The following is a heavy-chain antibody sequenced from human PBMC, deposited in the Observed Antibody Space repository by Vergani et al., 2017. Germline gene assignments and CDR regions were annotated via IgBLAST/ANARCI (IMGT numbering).Heavy chain of an antibody. V-gene: IGHV3-23*04. CDR3: AKWYYDILTGYLSRSFDY. J-gene: IGHJ4*02. D-gene: IGHD3-9*01. Sequence: VQLVESGGGLVKPGGSLRLSCAASGFTFSDYYMSWIRQAPGKGLEWVSAISGSGGSTYYADSVKGRFTISRDNSKNTLYLQMNSLRAEDTAVYYCAKWYYDILTGYLSRSFDYWGQGTLVTVSS. CDR2: ISGSGGST. CDR1: GFTFSDYY.